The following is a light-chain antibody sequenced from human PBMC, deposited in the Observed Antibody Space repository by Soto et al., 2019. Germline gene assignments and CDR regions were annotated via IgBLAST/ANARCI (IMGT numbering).Light chain of an antibody. CDR1: TGAVTSGNY. J-gene: IGLJ3*02. CDR3: LLYYGGAHLV. V-gene: IGLV7-43*01. CDR2: TTN. Sequence: QTVVTQEPSLTVSPGGTVTLTCASSTGAVTSGNYPSWFQRKPGQAPRTRIYTTNDKHSWTPARFSGSLLGGRATLTLSGAQPEDEADYYCLLYYGGAHLVFGGGTKVTVL.